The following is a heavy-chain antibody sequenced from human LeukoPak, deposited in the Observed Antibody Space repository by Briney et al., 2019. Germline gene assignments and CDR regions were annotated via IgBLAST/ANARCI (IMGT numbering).Heavy chain of an antibody. J-gene: IGHJ4*02. Sequence: ASVKVSCKASGYTFTGYYVHWVRQAPGQGLEWMGWINPNSGGTNYAQKFQGRVTITRDMSTSTAYMELSSLRSEDTAVYYCAAVVSRWEGYSGYDFFYDPFDYWGQGTLVTVSS. D-gene: IGHD5-12*01. CDR3: AAVVSRWEGYSGYDFFYDPFDY. CDR2: INPNSGGT. V-gene: IGHV1-2*02. CDR1: GYTFTGYY.